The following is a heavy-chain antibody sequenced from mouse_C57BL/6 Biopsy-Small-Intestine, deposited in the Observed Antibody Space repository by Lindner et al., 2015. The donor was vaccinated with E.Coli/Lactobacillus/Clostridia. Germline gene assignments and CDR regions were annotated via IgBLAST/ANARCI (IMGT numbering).Heavy chain of an antibody. Sequence: SVKVSCKASGGTFSSYAISWVRQAPGQGLEWMGGIIPIFGTANYAQKFQGGVTITADESTSTAYIELSSLRSEDTAVYYCARAYRGYSSGWYYYYGMDVWGQGTTVTVSS. CDR3: ARAYRGYSSGWYYYYGMDV. CDR2: IIPIFGTA. V-gene: IGHV1-81*01. CDR1: GGTFSSYA. J-gene: IGHJ1*01. D-gene: IGHD1-1*01.